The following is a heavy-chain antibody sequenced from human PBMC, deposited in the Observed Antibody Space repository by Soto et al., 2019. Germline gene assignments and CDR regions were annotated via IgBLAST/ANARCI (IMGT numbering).Heavy chain of an antibody. D-gene: IGHD2-2*01. CDR2: INHSGST. Sequence: PSETLSLTCAVYGGSFSGYYWSWIRQPPGKGLEWIGEINHSGSTNYNPSLKSRVTISVDTSKNQFSLKLSSVTAADTAVYYCARWWVHCSSTSCSTKYYYYGMDVWGQGTTVTVSS. CDR1: GGSFSGYY. CDR3: ARWWVHCSSTSCSTKYYYYGMDV. J-gene: IGHJ6*02. V-gene: IGHV4-34*01.